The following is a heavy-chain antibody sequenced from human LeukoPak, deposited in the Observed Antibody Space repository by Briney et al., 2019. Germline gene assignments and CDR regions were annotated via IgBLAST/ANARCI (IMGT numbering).Heavy chain of an antibody. CDR3: ARQFYGSGNYYGYRLNWFDP. Sequence: SETLSLTCTVSGGSISSTSYSWGWIRQRPGKGLEWIGSIFYSGGTYYSPSLKSRVTMSVDTSRNQFSLNLISVTAADTAVYYCARQFYGSGNYYGYRLNWFDPWGQGTLVTVSS. D-gene: IGHD3-10*01. J-gene: IGHJ5*02. V-gene: IGHV4-39*01. CDR1: GGSISSTSYS. CDR2: IFYSGGT.